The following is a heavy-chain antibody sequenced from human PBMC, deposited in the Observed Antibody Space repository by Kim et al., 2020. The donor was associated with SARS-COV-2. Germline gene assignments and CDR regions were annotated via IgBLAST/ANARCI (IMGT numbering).Heavy chain of an antibody. Sequence: GGSLRLSCAASGFTFSTYDMSWVRLTRGMGLQWVSSIRNSGADPQYADSVKGRFTISRDNSKSILYLQMNSLRVDDTAIYYCAKGSITGWYSHDYWGQGTLLAVSS. CDR1: GFTFSTYD. CDR3: AKGSITGWYSHDY. V-gene: IGHV3-23*01. J-gene: IGHJ4*02. CDR2: IRNSGADP. D-gene: IGHD6-19*01.